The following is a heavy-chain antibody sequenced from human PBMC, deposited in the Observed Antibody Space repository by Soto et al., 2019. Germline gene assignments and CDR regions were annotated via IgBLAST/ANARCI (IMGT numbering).Heavy chain of an antibody. J-gene: IGHJ4*02. CDR1: GGSINNYY. V-gene: IGHV4-59*08. Sequence: PSETLSLTCSVSGGSINNYYWSWIRQPPGKGLEWIGYIYYSGSTNYNPSLKSRVTISVDTSKNQFSLKLSSVTAADTAVYYCVSQSVDCSGGSCYTYYFDYWGQGTLVTVSS. CDR2: IYYSGST. CDR3: VSQSVDCSGGSCYTYYFDY. D-gene: IGHD2-15*01.